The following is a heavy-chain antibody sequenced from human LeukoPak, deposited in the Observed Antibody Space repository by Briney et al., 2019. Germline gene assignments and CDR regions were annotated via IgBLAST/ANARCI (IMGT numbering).Heavy chain of an antibody. CDR3: ARGPTTGTKGRNWFDP. Sequence: PSETLSLTCAVYGGSFSGYYWSWIRQPPGKGLEWIGEINHSGSTNYNPSLKSRVTISVDTSKNQFSLKLSSVTAADTAVYYCARGPTTGTKGRNWFDPWGQGTLVTVSS. J-gene: IGHJ5*02. D-gene: IGHD1-1*01. CDR1: GGSFSGYY. CDR2: INHSGST. V-gene: IGHV4-34*01.